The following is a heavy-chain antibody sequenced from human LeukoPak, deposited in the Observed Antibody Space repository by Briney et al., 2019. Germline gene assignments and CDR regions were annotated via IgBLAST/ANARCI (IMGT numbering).Heavy chain of an antibody. CDR1: GFTFSSYA. CDR3: AKSMGHNYDYVWGSYRGLHY. D-gene: IGHD3-16*02. J-gene: IGHJ4*02. Sequence: GSLRLSCAASGFTFSSYAMHWVRQAPGKGLEWVALISYDGSNKYYADSVKGRFTISRDDSKNTLYLQMNSLRAEDTAVYYCAKSMGHNYDYVWGSYRGLHYWGQGTLVTVSS. V-gene: IGHV3-30*18. CDR2: ISYDGSNK.